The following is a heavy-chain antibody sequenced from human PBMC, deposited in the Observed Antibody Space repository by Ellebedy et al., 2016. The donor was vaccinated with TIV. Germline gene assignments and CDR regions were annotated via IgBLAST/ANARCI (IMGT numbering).Heavy chain of an antibody. CDR1: GFTFSDYY. Sequence: PGGSLRLSCAGSGFTFSDYYMSWIRQAPGKGPEWVSYISNSGGTIYYADSVKGRFTVSRDNSKNTVYLQMNSLRAEDTAVYYCAKRAAAAGSSDYYGMDVWGQGTTVTVAS. CDR2: ISNSGGTI. D-gene: IGHD6-13*01. V-gene: IGHV3-11*01. J-gene: IGHJ6*02. CDR3: AKRAAAAGSSDYYGMDV.